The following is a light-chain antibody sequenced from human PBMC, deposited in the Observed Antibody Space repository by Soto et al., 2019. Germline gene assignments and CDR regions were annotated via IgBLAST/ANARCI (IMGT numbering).Light chain of an antibody. CDR2: EVA. J-gene: IGLJ2*01. V-gene: IGLV2-14*01. CDR1: SSDVGSYNY. CDR3: SSYTTTNTVV. Sequence: QSALTQPASVSGSPGQSITISCTGTSSDVGSYNYVSWYQHHPGKAPKVIIYEVANRPSEISNRFSGSKSGNTAYLTISGLQAEDEADYYCSSYTTTNTVVFAGGIKLTVL.